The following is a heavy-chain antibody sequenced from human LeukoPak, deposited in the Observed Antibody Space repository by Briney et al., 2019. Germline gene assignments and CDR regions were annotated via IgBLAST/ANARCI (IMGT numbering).Heavy chain of an antibody. J-gene: IGHJ4*02. CDR3: AKGEAPIPAAAIGDS. Sequence: GGSLRLSCAASGFTFSSYSMNWVRQAPGKGLEWVSSISSSSSYIYYADSVKGRFTISRDNSKNTLYLHMNSLRADDTAVYYCAKGEAPIPAAAIGDSWSQGALVTVSS. CDR2: ISSSSSYI. CDR1: GFTFSSYS. V-gene: IGHV3-21*04. D-gene: IGHD6-13*01.